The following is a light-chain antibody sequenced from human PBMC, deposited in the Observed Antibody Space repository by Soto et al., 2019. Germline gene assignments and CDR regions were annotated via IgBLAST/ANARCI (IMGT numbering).Light chain of an antibody. CDR2: RAS. Sequence: DIQMTQSPSSLSASVGDRVTITCRASQIINTWLAWYQQKPGKAPKLLIYRASNLVNGVPSRFGGSGSGTEFTLTISSLQPDDFSIYYCQQYETYSGTFGRGTKVDL. J-gene: IGKJ3*01. CDR1: QIINTW. CDR3: QQYETYSGT. V-gene: IGKV1-5*03.